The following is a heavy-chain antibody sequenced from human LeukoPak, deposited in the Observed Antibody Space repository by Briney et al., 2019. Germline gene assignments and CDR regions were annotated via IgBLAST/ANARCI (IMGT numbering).Heavy chain of an antibody. CDR3: ANGRLKGAAPQQFDY. CDR2: IRYDGSNK. V-gene: IGHV3-30*02. D-gene: IGHD6-13*01. J-gene: IGHJ4*02. CDR1: GFTFSSYG. Sequence: TGGSLRLSCAASGFTFSSYGMHWVRQAPGKGLEWVAFIRYDGSNKYYADSVKGRFTISRDNSKNTLYLQMNSLRAEDTAVYYCANGRLKGAAPQQFDYWGQGTLVTVSS.